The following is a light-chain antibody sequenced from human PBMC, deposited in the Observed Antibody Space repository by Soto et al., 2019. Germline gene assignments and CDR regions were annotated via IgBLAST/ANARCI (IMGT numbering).Light chain of an antibody. CDR3: QQYGSSPLVT. J-gene: IGKJ2*01. Sequence: EIVLTQSPGTLSLSPGERATLSCRASQSVSSSYLAWYHQKPGQAPRLLIYGASSRATGIPDRFSGSGSGPDFTLTISRLELEDFAVYYCQQYGSSPLVTFGQGTRLEIK. V-gene: IGKV3-20*01. CDR1: QSVSSSY. CDR2: GAS.